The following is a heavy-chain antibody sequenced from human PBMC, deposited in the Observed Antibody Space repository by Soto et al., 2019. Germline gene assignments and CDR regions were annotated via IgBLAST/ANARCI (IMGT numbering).Heavy chain of an antibody. CDR3: MRSHGAY. CDR1: GGSVSSGPYH. Sequence: QVQLQESGPGLVKTSETLSLTCTVSGGSVSSGPYHWNWVRQPPGKGLEWIGHSSYSGTANYNPSRRGRVIMATDTSMNQFSLRLTSVTAADTAVYYCMRSHGAYWGQGALVTVSP. J-gene: IGHJ4*02. D-gene: IGHD2-8*01. V-gene: IGHV4-61*01. CDR2: SSYSGTA.